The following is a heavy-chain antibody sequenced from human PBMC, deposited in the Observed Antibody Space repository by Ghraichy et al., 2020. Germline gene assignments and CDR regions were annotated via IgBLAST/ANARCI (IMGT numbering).Heavy chain of an antibody. CDR2: IYYSGST. CDR3: ARDGGSSSSGRKLNWFDP. V-gene: IGHV4-59*01. J-gene: IGHJ5*02. Sequence: SETLSLTCTVSGGSISSYYWSWIRQPPGKGLEWIGYIYYSGSTNYNPALKSRVTISIDTSKNQFSLKLSSVNAADTAVYYCARDGGSSSSGRKLNWFDPWGQGTVVTVSS. D-gene: IGHD6-6*01. CDR1: GGSISSYY.